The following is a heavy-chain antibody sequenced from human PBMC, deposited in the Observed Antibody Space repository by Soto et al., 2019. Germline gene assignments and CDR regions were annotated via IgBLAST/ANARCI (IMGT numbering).Heavy chain of an antibody. CDR1: GFTVSSNY. Sequence: GSLRLSCAASGFTVSSNYMSWVRQAPGKGLEWVSVIYSGGSTYYADSVKGRFTISRDNSKNTLYLQMNSLRAEDTAVYYCATDIVVVVAATTPPDYYGMDVWGQGTTVTVSS. D-gene: IGHD2-15*01. V-gene: IGHV3-53*01. CDR2: IYSGGST. CDR3: ATDIVVVVAATTPPDYYGMDV. J-gene: IGHJ6*02.